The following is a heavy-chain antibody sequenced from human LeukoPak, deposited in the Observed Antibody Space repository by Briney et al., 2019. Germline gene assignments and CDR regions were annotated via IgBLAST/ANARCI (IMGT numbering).Heavy chain of an antibody. Sequence: PGGSLRLSCAASGFTFHIYAMNWVRQAPGKGLEWVSAINGGGYGTYYADSVRGRFTIYRDNSKNTLYLQMNSLRAEDTAVYYCAKDSGVTMANFDYWGQGTLVTVSS. CDR1: GFTFHIYA. CDR3: AKDSGVTMANFDY. D-gene: IGHD1-26*01. CDR2: INGGGYGT. J-gene: IGHJ4*02. V-gene: IGHV3-23*01.